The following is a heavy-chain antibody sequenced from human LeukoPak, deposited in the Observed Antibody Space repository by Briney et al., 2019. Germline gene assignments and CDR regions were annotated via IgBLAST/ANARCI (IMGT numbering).Heavy chain of an antibody. CDR3: ARQDEQQLAV. CDR1: GGSISSYY. V-gene: IGHV4-59*08. D-gene: IGHD6-13*01. CDR2: IYYSGST. Sequence: PSETLSLTCTVSGGSISSYYWSWIRQPPGKGLGWIGYIYYSGSTNYNPSLKSRVTISVDTSKNQFSLKLSSVTAADTAVYYCARQDEQQLAVWGQGTTVTVS. J-gene: IGHJ6*02.